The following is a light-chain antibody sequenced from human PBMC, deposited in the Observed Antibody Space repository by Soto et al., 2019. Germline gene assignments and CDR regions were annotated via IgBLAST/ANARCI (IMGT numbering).Light chain of an antibody. J-gene: IGKJ1*01. V-gene: IGKV3-15*01. CDR3: QQYENYWT. CDR1: QSISSD. Sequence: EIVMTQSPATLSVSPWERATLSCRASQSISSDVAWYQQKPGQAPRLLIYGASTTATGIPARFSGSGSGTEFSLTISNLQPDDCATYYCQQYENYWTFGQGTKVDI. CDR2: GAS.